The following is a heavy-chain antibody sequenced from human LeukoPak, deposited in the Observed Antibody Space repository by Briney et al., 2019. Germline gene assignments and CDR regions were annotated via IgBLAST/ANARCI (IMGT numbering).Heavy chain of an antibody. CDR2: IKQDGSEK. V-gene: IGHV3-7*01. D-gene: IGHD3-22*01. CDR1: GFTFSSRW. Sequence: PGRSLRPSCAASGFTFSSRWMSSVRQAPGKGLELGAKIKQDGSEKDYVDSVKGRFTISRDNAENSLYLQMNSLTTGDTAVYFCARVFMNSDDSQYRPLDCWGQGTLVTVSS. J-gene: IGHJ4*02. CDR3: ARVFMNSDDSQYRPLDC.